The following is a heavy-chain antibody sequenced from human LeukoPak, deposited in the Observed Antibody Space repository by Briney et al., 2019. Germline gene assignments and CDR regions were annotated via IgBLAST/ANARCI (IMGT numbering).Heavy chain of an antibody. V-gene: IGHV1-24*01. D-gene: IGHD2-2*01. J-gene: IGHJ6*03. CDR2: FDPEDGET. CDR3: ARDEYVVPAALPCYMDV. Sequence: GASVKVSCKVSGYTLTELSMHWVRQAPGKGLEWMGGFDPEDGETIYAQKFQGRVTMTEDTSTDTAYMELSSLRSEDTAVYYCARDEYVVPAALPCYMDVWGKGTTVTVSS. CDR1: GYTLTELS.